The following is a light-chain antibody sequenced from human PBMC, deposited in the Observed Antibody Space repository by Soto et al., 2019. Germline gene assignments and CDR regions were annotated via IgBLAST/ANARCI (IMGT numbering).Light chain of an antibody. Sequence: EIVLTQSPGTLSLSPGERATLSCRASQSVSNNYLAWYQQKSGQAPRLLIYGAFNRATGIPDRLSGSRSVTDFTLTISRLEPEDFAVYYCQQYGSSGTFGQGTKVEIK. CDR3: QQYGSSGT. CDR2: GAF. V-gene: IGKV3-20*01. J-gene: IGKJ1*01. CDR1: QSVSNNY.